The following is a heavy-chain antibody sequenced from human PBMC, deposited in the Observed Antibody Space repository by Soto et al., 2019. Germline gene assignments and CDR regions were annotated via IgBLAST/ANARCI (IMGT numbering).Heavy chain of an antibody. CDR2: MNPNSGNT. CDR3: ARVRNVGGRRGYNWFDP. CDR1: GYTFTSYD. D-gene: IGHD1-1*01. J-gene: IGHJ5*02. Sequence: QVQLVQSGAEVKKPGASVKVSCKASGYTFTSYDINWVRQATGQGREWKGWMNPNSGNTGYAQKFQGRVTMTRNTSISTAYKELSSLRSEDTAVYYCARVRNVGGRRGYNWFDPWGQGTLVTVSS. V-gene: IGHV1-8*01.